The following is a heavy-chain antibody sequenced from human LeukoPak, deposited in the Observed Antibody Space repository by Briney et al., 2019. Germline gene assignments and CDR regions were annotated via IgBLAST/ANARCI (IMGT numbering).Heavy chain of an antibody. V-gene: IGHV4-39*07. CDR3: ARSYSSSWYGAD. J-gene: IGHJ4*02. D-gene: IGHD6-13*01. CDR1: GGSISSSSYY. Sequence: SETLSLTCTVSGGSISSSSYYWGWIRQPPGKGLEWIGSIYYSGSTYYNPSLKSRVTISVDTSKNQFSLKLSSVTAADTAVYYCARSYSSSWYGADWGQGTLVTVSS. CDR2: IYYSGST.